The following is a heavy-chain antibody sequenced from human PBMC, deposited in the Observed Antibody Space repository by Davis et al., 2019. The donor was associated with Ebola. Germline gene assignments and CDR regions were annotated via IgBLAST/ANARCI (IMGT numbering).Heavy chain of an antibody. D-gene: IGHD1-26*01. V-gene: IGHV4-4*02. J-gene: IGHJ5*02. CDR3: ARVLVGATRGGNWFDP. Sequence: MPSETLSLTCAVSGDSISSSNWWSWVRQPPGKGLEWIGEISQSGSTNYNPSLKSRVTISVDTSKNQFSLKLSSVTAADTAVYYCARVLVGATRGGNWFDPWGQGTLVTVSS. CDR2: ISQSGST. CDR1: GDSISSSNW.